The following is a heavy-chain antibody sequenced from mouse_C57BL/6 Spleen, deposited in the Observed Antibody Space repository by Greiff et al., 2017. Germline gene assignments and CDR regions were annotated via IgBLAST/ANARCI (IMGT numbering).Heavy chain of an antibody. J-gene: IGHJ4*01. CDR1: GFTFSDYG. V-gene: IGHV5-17*01. D-gene: IGHD1-1*01. Sequence: EVMLVESGGGLVKPGGSLKLSCAASGFTFSDYGMHWVRQAPEQGLEWVAYISSGSSTIYYADTVKGRFTISRDNAKNTLFLQMTSLRSEDTAMYYCANYGSSSYYAMDDWGQGTSVTVSS. CDR2: ISSGSSTI. CDR3: ANYGSSSYYAMDD.